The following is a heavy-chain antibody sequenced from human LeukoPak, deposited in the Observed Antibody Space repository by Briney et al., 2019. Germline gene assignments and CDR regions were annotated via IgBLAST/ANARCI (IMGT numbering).Heavy chain of an antibody. CDR3: ASERDSTRVREGSWFDP. CDR1: GGSICSISYY. Sequence: PSETLSLTCTVSGGSICSISYYWGGVRQPPGKGLEWNGSIYYSESTNYHPSLKSRVTMSVDTSKNQFSLKLSSVTAADTAVYYCASERDSTRVREGSWFDPWGQGTLVTVSS. J-gene: IGHJ5*02. V-gene: IGHV4-39*07. CDR2: IYYSEST. D-gene: IGHD3-10*01.